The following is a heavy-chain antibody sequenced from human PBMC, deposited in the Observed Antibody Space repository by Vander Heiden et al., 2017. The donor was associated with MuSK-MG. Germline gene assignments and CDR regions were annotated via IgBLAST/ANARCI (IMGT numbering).Heavy chain of an antibody. CDR1: GYTFTSYY. CDR3: AGPSIMVRGPFRGVVYYYYGMDV. J-gene: IGHJ6*02. CDR2: INPSGGST. V-gene: IGHV1-46*01. Sequence: QVQLVQSGAEVKKPGASVKVSCKASGYTFTSYYMHWVRQAPGQGLEWMGIINPSGGSTSYAQKFQGRVTMTRDTSTSTVYMELSSLRSEDTAVYYCAGPSIMVRGPFRGVVYYYYGMDVWGQGTTVTVSS. D-gene: IGHD3-10*01.